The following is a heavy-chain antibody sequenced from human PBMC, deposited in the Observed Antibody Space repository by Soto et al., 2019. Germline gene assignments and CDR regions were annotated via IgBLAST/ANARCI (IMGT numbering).Heavy chain of an antibody. J-gene: IGHJ4*02. CDR2: INAYTGNT. CDR1: GYTFRDYG. D-gene: IGHD3-16*01. CDR3: ARALRQGPMGVDY. V-gene: IGHV1-18*01. Sequence: QVQLVQSGAEVKKPGTSMKVSCKASGYTFRDYGINWVRQAPGQGLEWMGWINAYTGNTNFAQKLQGRVTMTTDTSTSTVYMDLRSLRPDDTAVYYCARALRQGPMGVDYWGQGTLVTVSS.